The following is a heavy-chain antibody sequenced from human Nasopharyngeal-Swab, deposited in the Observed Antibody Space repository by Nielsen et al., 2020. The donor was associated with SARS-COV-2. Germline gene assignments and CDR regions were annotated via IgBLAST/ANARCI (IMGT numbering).Heavy chain of an antibody. CDR3: ARAGRVGDAYTGLDV. V-gene: IGHV4-34*01. CDR1: RGSSTGIY. Sequence: GSLRLSCSVSRGSSTGIYWNWIRPPPRKGLERIGEINHNERTNYTPSLKSRVTMSVDTSTNQVSLKLNSLTATDTAVYYCARAGRVGDAYTGLDVWGQGTTVTVSS. D-gene: IGHD5-24*01. CDR2: INHNERT. J-gene: IGHJ6*02.